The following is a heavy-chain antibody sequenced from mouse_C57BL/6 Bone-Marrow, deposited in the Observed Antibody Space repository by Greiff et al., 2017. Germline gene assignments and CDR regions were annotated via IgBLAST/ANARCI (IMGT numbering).Heavy chain of an antibody. CDR1: GYTFTSYG. V-gene: IGHV1-81*01. Sequence: VQLQESGAELARPGASVKLSCKASGYTFTSYGISWVKQRTGQGLEWIGEIYPRSGNTYYNEKFKGKATLTADKSSSTASMELRSRTSEDSAVYFCARGARGSSPRYWCFDVWGTGTTVTVSA. CDR3: ARGARGSSPRYWCFDV. CDR2: IYPRSGNT. D-gene: IGHD1-1*01. J-gene: IGHJ1*03.